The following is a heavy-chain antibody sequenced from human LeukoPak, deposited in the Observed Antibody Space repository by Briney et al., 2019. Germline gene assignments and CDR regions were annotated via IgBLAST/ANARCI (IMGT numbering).Heavy chain of an antibody. CDR1: GFTFNNYV. Sequence: GGSLRLSCAASGFTFNNYVMNWVRQAPGKGLEWVSAISSSSSYIYYADSVKGRFTISRDNAKNSLYLQMNSLRAEDTAVYYCARDLPRFDYWGQGTLVTVSS. J-gene: IGHJ4*02. V-gene: IGHV3-21*01. CDR3: ARDLPRFDY. CDR2: ISSSSSYI.